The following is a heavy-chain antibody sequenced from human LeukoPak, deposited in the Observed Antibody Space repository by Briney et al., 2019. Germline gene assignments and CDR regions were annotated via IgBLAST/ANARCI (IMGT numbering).Heavy chain of an antibody. J-gene: IGHJ5*02. CDR3: AKMYSSAWFGES. D-gene: IGHD6-19*01. CDR2: IGGSGGNT. CDR1: GFTFSSYA. V-gene: IGHV3-23*01. Sequence: GGSLRLSCAASGFTFSSYAMNWVRQAPGKGLEWVSSIGGSGGNTYYAGSVKGRFTISRDNSKNTLYLQMNNLRTEDTAVYYCAKMYSSAWFGESWGQGTLVTVSS.